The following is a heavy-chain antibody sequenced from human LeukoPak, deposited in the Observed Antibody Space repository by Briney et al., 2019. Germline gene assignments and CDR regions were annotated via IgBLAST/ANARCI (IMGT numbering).Heavy chain of an antibody. Sequence: PSETLSLTCAVYGGSFSGYYCGWIRQPPGKGLGWNGEIDQSGSTNNNPSLKSRVTISVDTSKNQFSLKLSSVTAADTAVYYCARVRGPPPTVTTWFPNPKTHYFDYWGQGTLVTVSS. V-gene: IGHV4-34*01. CDR2: IDQSGST. CDR1: GGSFSGYY. J-gene: IGHJ4*02. D-gene: IGHD4-11*01. CDR3: ARVRGPPPTVTTWFPNPKTHYFDY.